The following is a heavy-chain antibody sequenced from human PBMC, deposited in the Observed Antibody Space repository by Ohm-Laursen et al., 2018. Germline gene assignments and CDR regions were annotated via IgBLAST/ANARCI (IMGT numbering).Heavy chain of an antibody. CDR2: INHSGST. J-gene: IGHJ6*02. Sequence: SETLSLTCAVYGGSFSGYYWSWIRQPPGKGLEWIGEINHSGSTNYNPSLKSRVTISVDTSKNQFSLKLSSVTAADTAVYYCARSYEYYYYGMDVWGQGTTVTVSS. CDR1: GGSFSGYY. V-gene: IGHV4-34*01. D-gene: IGHD5-12*01. CDR3: ARSYEYYYYGMDV.